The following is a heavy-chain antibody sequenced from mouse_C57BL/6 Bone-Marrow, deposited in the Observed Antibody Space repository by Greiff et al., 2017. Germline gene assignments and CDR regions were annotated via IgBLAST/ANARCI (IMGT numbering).Heavy chain of an antibody. V-gene: IGHV14-4*01. CDR2: IDPENGDT. Sequence: VQLQQSGAELVRPGASVKLSCTASGFNIKDDYMHWVKQRPEQGLEWIGWIDPENGDTEYASKFQGKATITADTSSNTAYLQLSSLTSEDTAVYYCTTVTTVVRGFAYWGQGTLVTVSA. D-gene: IGHD1-1*01. CDR1: GFNIKDDY. CDR3: TTVTTVVRGFAY. J-gene: IGHJ3*01.